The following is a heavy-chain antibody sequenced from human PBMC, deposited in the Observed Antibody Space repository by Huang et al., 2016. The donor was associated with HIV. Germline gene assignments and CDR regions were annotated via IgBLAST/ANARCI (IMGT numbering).Heavy chain of an antibody. D-gene: IGHD3-22*01. CDR3: AKGSITMIVVVISFDY. Sequence: EVQLLESGGGLVQPGGSLRLSCAASGFTFSSYAMSWVRQASGKGLEWVSAISGSGGSTYDADSVKGRFTISRDNSKNTLYLQMNSLRAEDTAVYYCAKGSITMIVVVISFDYWGQGTLVTVSS. CDR2: ISGSGGST. V-gene: IGHV3-23*01. J-gene: IGHJ4*02. CDR1: GFTFSSYA.